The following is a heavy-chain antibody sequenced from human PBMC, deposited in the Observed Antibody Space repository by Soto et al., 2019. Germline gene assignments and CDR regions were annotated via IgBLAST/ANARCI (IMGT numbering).Heavy chain of an antibody. Sequence: AQSLKISCKGSGSSVTSYCISCVRQLPAKGLEWKGMIAARDSYTHYSPSFQGHVTISADKSISTAFLQWSSLKASDTAMYYCSRREEVRGYYRLDVSGPGTSVTVSS. CDR1: GSSVTSYC. CDR3: SRREEVRGYYRLDV. V-gene: IGHV5-10-1*01. CDR2: IAARDSYT. J-gene: IGHJ6*02.